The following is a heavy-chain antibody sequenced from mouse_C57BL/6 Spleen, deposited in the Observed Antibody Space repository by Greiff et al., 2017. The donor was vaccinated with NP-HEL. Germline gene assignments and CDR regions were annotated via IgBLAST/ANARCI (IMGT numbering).Heavy chain of an antibody. CDR3: ANLLTGTGGY. Sequence: VQLKESGPGLVKPSQSLSLTCSVTGYSITSGYYWNWIRQFPGNKLEWMGYISYDGSNNYNPSLKNRISITRDTSKNQFFLKLNSVTTEDTATYYCANLLTGTGGYWGQGTTLTVSS. J-gene: IGHJ2*01. CDR1: GYSITSGYY. D-gene: IGHD4-1*01. V-gene: IGHV3-6*01. CDR2: ISYDGSN.